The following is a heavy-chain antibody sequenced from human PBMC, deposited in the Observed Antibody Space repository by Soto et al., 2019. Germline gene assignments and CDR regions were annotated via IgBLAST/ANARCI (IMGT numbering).Heavy chain of an antibody. CDR3: ARLGATYYVES. Sequence: EVQLVESGGGLVQPGGSLRLSCAASGFTFSSYAMHWVRQASGKGLECVSAINSNGGSTYYANSVKSRFAISGDNSKNPLYLQMGVRRGEDIAVYDCARLGATYYVESWGNVILVAVSS. V-gene: IGHV3-64*01. J-gene: IGHJ4*01. CDR1: GFTFSSYA. D-gene: IGHD2-15*01. CDR2: INSNGGST.